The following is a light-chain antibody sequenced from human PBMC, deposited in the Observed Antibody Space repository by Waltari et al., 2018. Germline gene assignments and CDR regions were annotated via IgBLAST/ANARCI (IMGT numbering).Light chain of an antibody. V-gene: IGKV1-39*01. CDR3: QQSYSTLLT. J-gene: IGKJ4*01. CDR2: AAS. Sequence: DIQMTQSPSSLSASVGDRVTITCRASQSISSYLNWYQHKPGKDPKLLIYAASSLQSGVPSRFSGSGSGTDFTLTISSLQPEDFATYYCQQSYSTLLTFGGGTKVEIK. CDR1: QSISSY.